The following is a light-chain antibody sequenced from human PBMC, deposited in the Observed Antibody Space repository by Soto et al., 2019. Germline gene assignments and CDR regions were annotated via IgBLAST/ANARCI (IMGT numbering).Light chain of an antibody. CDR1: QDINIY. J-gene: IGKJ5*01. Sequence: DIQMTQTPSSLFASVGDIVTITCQATQDINIYLNWYQQKPGKAPNLLIYDASNLEIGVPSRFSGSGSGTHFTFTISSLQTEDIGTYYCQQYDILPITFGRGTLLEI. V-gene: IGKV1-33*01. CDR3: QQYDILPIT. CDR2: DAS.